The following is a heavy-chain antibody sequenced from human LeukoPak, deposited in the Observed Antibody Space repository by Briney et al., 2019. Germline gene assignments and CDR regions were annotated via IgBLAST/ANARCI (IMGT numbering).Heavy chain of an antibody. V-gene: IGHV3-74*03. CDR3: ARAPNVGTPDY. CDR2: IKSDGRTT. Sequence: PGGSLRLSCAASGFTFSSSWMHWVRQAPGKGLVWVSYIKSDGRTTTYADSVRGRFTISRDNAKNTLYLQMNSLRAEDTAVYYCARAPNVGTPDYWGQGTLVTVSS. D-gene: IGHD7-27*01. CDR1: GFTFSSSW. J-gene: IGHJ4*02.